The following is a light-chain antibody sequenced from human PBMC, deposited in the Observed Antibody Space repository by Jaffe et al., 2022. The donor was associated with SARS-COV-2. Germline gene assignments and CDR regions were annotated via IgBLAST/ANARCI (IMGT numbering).Light chain of an antibody. CDR2: KAS. CDR1: QSISDW. J-gene: IGKJ1*01. Sequence: DIQMTQSPSTLSASVGDRVSITCRASQSISDWLAWYQQRPGKAPKLLIYKASSLESGVPSRFSGSGSGTEFTLTISCLQPDDFATYYCQHYKTSSRTFGQGTKVEIK. CDR3: QHYKTSSRT. V-gene: IGKV1-5*03.